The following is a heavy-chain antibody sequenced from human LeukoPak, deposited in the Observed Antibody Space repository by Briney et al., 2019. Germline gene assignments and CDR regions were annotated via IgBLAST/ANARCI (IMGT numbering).Heavy chain of an antibody. V-gene: IGHV4-59*01. CDR3: ARFEWEPFFDY. Sequence: PSETLSLTCPVSGGSISSYYWSWIRQPPGKGLEWIGYIYYSGSTNYSPSLKSRVTLSIHTSKNQFSLKLSSVTAADTAVYYCARFEWEPFFDYWGQGALVTVSS. D-gene: IGHD1-26*01. J-gene: IGHJ4*02. CDR2: IYYSGST. CDR1: GGSISSYY.